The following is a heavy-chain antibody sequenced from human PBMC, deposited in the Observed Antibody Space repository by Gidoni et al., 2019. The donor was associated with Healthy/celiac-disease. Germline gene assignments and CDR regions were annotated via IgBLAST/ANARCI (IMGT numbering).Heavy chain of an antibody. CDR2: IIPIFGTA. V-gene: IGHV1-69*01. Sequence: QVQLVQSGAEVKKPGSSVKVSCKASGGTFSSYAISWVRQAPGQGLEWMGGIIPIFGTANYAQKFQGRVTITADESTSTAYMELSSLRSEDTAVYYCARAAPKYCSSTSCYNWSWFDPWGQGTLVTVSS. CDR1: GGTFSSYA. CDR3: ARAAPKYCSSTSCYNWSWFDP. D-gene: IGHD2-2*02. J-gene: IGHJ5*02.